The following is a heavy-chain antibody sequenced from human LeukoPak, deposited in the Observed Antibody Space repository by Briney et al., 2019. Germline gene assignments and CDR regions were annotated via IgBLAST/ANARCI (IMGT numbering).Heavy chain of an antibody. D-gene: IGHD6-19*01. CDR3: ARGRWLVLDY. CDR1: GGSFSGYY. J-gene: IGHJ4*02. Sequence: SETLSFTCAVYGGSFSGYYWSWIRQPPGKGLEWIGEINHSGSTNYNPSLKSRVTISVDTSKNQFSLKLSSVTAADTAVYYCARGRWLVLDYWGQGTLVTVSS. V-gene: IGHV4-34*01. CDR2: INHSGST.